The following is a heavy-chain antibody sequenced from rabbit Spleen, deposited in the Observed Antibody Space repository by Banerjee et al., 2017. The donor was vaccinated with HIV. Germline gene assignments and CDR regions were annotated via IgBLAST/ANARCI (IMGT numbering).Heavy chain of an antibody. V-gene: IGHV1S40*01. CDR1: GFSFGWNDY. CDR3: ARDAGSYDYIDVYFNL. J-gene: IGHJ4*01. D-gene: IGHD8-1*01. CDR2: INVATGKP. Sequence: QSLEESGGDLVKPGASLTLTCTASGFSFGWNDYMCWVRQAPGKGLEWIACINVATGKPVYATWAKGRFTISKSSSTTVTLQMTSLTAADTATYFCARDAGSYDYIDVYFNLWGPGTLVTVS.